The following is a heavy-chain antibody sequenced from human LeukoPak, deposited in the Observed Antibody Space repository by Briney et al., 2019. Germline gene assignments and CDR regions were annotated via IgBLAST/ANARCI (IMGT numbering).Heavy chain of an antibody. CDR1: GYTFSNFG. CDR2: ISGNNDNP. Sequence: ASVKVSCKTSGYTFSNFGISWVRQHPGQGLEWMGWISGNNDNPNYGQKFQGRFTVTTDSSTSTAYMELRNLRSDGTAVYYCARDGTSTDDYWGQGTLVTVSS. CDR3: ARDGTSTDDY. D-gene: IGHD2-2*01. V-gene: IGHV1-18*01. J-gene: IGHJ4*02.